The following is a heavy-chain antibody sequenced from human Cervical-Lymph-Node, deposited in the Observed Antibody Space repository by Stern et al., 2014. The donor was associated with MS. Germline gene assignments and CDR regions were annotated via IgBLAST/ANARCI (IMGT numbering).Heavy chain of an antibody. J-gene: IGHJ6*02. D-gene: IGHD6-6*01. CDR2: ISYDGSNK. CDR1: GFTFSSYG. CDR3: AKSSSPSHYYYYGMDV. V-gene: IGHV3-30*18. Sequence: MQLVESGGGVVQPGRSLRLSCAASGFTFSSYGMHWVRQAPGKGLEWVAVISYDGSNKYYADYVKGRFTISRDNSKNTLYLQMNSLRAEDTAVYYCAKSSSPSHYYYYGMDVWGQGTTVTVSS.